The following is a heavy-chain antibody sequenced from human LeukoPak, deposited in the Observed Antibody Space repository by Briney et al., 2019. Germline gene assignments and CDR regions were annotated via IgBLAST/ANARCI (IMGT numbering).Heavy chain of an antibody. D-gene: IGHD3-16*01. V-gene: IGHV4-59*01. CDR2: IYYSGST. CDR1: GGSISSYY. Sequence: PSETLSLTCTVSGGSISSYYWSWIRQPPGKGLEWIGYIYYSGSTNYNPSLKSRVTIPVDTSKNQFSVKLSSVTAADTAVYYCARDPGGYYYMDGWGKGTTVSVCS. J-gene: IGHJ6*03. CDR3: ARDPGGYYYMDG.